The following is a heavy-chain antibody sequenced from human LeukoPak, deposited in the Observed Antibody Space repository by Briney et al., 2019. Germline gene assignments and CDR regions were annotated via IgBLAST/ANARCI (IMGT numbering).Heavy chain of an antibody. J-gene: IGHJ4*02. CDR2: IIPIFGTA. CDR3: ARVIAVAGTWSPISGGFDY. Sequence: GSSVKVSCKASGGTFSSYAISWVRQAPGQGLEWMGGIIPIFGTANYAQKFQGRVTITADESTSTAYMELSSLRSEDTAVYYCARVIAVAGTWSPISGGFDYWGQGTLVTVSS. V-gene: IGHV1-69*01. CDR1: GGTFSSYA. D-gene: IGHD6-19*01.